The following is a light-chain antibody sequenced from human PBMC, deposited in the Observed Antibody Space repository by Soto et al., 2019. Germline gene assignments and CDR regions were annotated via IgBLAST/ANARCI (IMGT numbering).Light chain of an antibody. V-gene: IGLV1-44*01. CDR3: AAWDGSLNNVL. Sequence: PVLTQPPSASGTPGQRVTISCSGSGSSIGTNTVNWYRQLPGTAPKLLIYGDNQRPSGVPDRFSGSKSGTSASLAISGLQSEDEAEYYCAAWDGSLNNVLFGGGTKLTVL. J-gene: IGLJ2*01. CDR1: GSSIGTNT. CDR2: GDN.